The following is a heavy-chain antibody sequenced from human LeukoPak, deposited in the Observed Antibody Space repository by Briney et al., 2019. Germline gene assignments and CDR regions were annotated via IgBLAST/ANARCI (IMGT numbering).Heavy chain of an antibody. CDR3: AGELLGYCSGGSCYSSHWFDP. CDR1: GGSISSSY. D-gene: IGHD2-15*01. J-gene: IGHJ5*02. CDR2: IYTSGST. Sequence: SETLSLTCTVSGGSISSSYWSWIRQPAGKGLEWIGRIYTSGSTNYNPSLKSRVTMSADTSKNQFSLKLSSVTAADTAVYYCAGELLGYCSGGSCYSSHWFDPWGQGTLVTVSS. V-gene: IGHV4-4*07.